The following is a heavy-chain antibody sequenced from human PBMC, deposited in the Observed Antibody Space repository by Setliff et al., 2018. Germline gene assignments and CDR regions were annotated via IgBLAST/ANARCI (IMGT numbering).Heavy chain of an antibody. V-gene: IGHV1-69*05. CDR2: IIPIFGTA. J-gene: IGHJ6*02. CDR1: GGTFSSYA. D-gene: IGHD3-10*01. Sequence: ASVKVSCKASGGTFSSYAISWVRQAPGQGLEWMGGIIPIFGTANYADSVRGRFTISREPSKDTLSLQMDSLRVEDTAVYYCARDPPNVGYVTGRGYFYFGMAVWGHGNTVTVSS. CDR3: ARDPPNVGYVTGRGYFYFGMAV.